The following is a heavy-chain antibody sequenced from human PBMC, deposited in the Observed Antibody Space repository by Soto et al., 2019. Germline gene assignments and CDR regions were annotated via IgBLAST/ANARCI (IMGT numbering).Heavy chain of an antibody. D-gene: IGHD3-10*01. J-gene: IGHJ6*03. CDR2: ISYDGSNK. CDR1: GFTFSSYG. V-gene: IGHV3-30*18. CDR3: AKDSQGYATWFDYYYYMDV. Sequence: PGGSLRLSCAASGFTFSSYGMHWVRQAPGKGLEWVAVISYDGSNKYYADSVKGRFTISRDNSKNTLYLQMNSLRAEDTAVYYCAKDSQGYATWFDYYYYMDVWGKGTTVTVSS.